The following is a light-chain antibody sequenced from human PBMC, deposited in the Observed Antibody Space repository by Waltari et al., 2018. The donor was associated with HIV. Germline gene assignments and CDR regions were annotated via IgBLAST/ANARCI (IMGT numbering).Light chain of an antibody. CDR2: DNN. J-gene: IGLJ2*01. V-gene: IGLV1-40*01. Sequence: QSVLTQPPSVSGAPGQRVTISCSESNSNIGTDYDVHWYQQLPGTAPKLLIYDNNNRPSGVPDRFSGSRSGTSASLAITGLQAEDEAHYFCQSYDRSLSGYVVFGGGTKLTVL. CDR3: QSYDRSLSGYVV. CDR1: NSNIGTDYD.